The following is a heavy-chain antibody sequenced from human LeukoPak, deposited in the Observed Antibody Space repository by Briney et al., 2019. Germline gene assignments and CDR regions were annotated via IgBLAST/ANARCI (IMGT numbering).Heavy chain of an antibody. D-gene: IGHD2-21*02. CDR1: GFTFSSYG. CDR3: ARGEDPYCGGDCYKRAFDY. V-gene: IGHV3-30*03. CDR2: ISYDGGNK. J-gene: IGHJ4*02. Sequence: GRSLRLSCAASGFTFSSYGMHWVRQAPGKGLEWVAVISYDGGNKYYADSVKGRFTISRDNSKNTLYLQMNSLRAEDTAVYYCARGEDPYCGGDCYKRAFDYWGQGTLVTVSS.